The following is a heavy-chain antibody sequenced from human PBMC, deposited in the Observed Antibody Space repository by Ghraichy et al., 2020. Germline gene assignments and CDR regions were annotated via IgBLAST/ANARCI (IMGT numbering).Heavy chain of an antibody. V-gene: IGHV3-48*01. D-gene: IGHD4-23*01. CDR3: ARASTVVRFYYYDGMDV. Sequence: GGSLRLSCVGSGFSFSAYNMNWVRQAPGKGLELVSFITSTSRFISYADSVKGRFTVSRDNAQNSLSLQMKSLRGEDTAVYYCARASTVVRFYYYDGMDVWGQETTVTVSS. J-gene: IGHJ6*02. CDR1: GFSFSAYN. CDR2: ITSTSRFI.